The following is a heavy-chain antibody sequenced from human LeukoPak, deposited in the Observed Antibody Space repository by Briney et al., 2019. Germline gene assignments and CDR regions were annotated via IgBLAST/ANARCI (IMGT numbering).Heavy chain of an antibody. J-gene: IGHJ4*02. CDR1: GGSISSSSYH. D-gene: IGHD2-21*01. CDR3: AREYSRSVVAGSRPDL. V-gene: IGHV4-39*02. Sequence: SETLSLTCSVSGGSISSSSYHWGWLRQSPGKGLEWIGSMYYRGTTYENSSLKSRLTLSIDTSNNQFSLKLTSVTAADTAVYFCAREYSRSVVAGSRPDLWGQGLLVTVSS. CDR2: MYYRGTT.